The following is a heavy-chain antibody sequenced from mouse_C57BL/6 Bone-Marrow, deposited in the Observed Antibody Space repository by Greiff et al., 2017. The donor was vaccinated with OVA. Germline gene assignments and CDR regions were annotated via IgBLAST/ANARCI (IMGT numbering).Heavy chain of an antibody. Sequence: QVQLQQSGAELARPGASVKLSCKASGYTFTSYGISWVKQRTGQGLEWIGEIYPRSGNTYYNEKFKGKATLTADKSSSTAYMELRSLTSEDTAVYFCARFWLQLNWYFDVWGTGTTVTVSS. J-gene: IGHJ1*03. CDR3: ARFWLQLNWYFDV. CDR2: IYPRSGNT. CDR1: GYTFTSYG. D-gene: IGHD2-2*01. V-gene: IGHV1-81*01.